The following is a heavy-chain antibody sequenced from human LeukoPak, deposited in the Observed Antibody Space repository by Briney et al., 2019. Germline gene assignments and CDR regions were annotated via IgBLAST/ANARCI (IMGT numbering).Heavy chain of an antibody. Sequence: QAGGSLRLSCAASGFTFSSYWMSWVRQAPGKGLEWVANIKQDGSEKYYVDSVKGRFTISRDNAKNSLYLQMNSLRAEDTAVYYCARDDALGDNALDIWGQGTMVTVSS. CDR2: IKQDGSEK. D-gene: IGHD3-16*01. CDR1: GFTFSSYW. J-gene: IGHJ3*02. V-gene: IGHV3-7*01. CDR3: ARDDALGDNALDI.